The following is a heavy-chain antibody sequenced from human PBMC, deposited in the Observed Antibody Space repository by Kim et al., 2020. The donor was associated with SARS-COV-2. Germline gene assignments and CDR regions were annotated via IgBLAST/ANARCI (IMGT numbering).Heavy chain of an antibody. J-gene: IGHJ3*01. CDR1: GYSFTSYW. Sequence: GESLKISCKGSGYSFTSYWISWVRQMPGKGLEWMGRIDPSDSYTNYSPSFQGHVTISADKSISTAYLQWSSLKASDTAMYYCARLGSGAYYDSSGYYWGAFDFWGQGTMVTVSS. CDR3: ARLGSGAYYDSSGYYWGAFDF. V-gene: IGHV5-10-1*01. CDR2: IDPSDSYT. D-gene: IGHD3-22*01.